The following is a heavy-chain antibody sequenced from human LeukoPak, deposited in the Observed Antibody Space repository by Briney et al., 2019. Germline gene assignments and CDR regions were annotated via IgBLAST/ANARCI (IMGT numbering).Heavy chain of an antibody. Sequence: SETLSLTCTVSGGSISSSSYYWGWIRQPPGKGLEWIGSIYYSGSTYYNPSLKSRVTISVDTSKNQFSLKLSSVTAADTAVYYCARHRLDYYGSGSSPLYYYYMVVWGKGTTVTVSS. J-gene: IGHJ6*03. CDR3: ARHRLDYYGSGSSPLYYYYMVV. CDR2: IYYSGST. CDR1: GGSISSSSYY. V-gene: IGHV4-39*01. D-gene: IGHD3-10*01.